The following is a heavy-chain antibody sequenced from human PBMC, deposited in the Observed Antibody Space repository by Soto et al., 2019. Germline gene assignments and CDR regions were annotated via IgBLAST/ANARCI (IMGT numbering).Heavy chain of an antibody. V-gene: IGHV3-15*01. CDR3: TPGHRVGGTAAAFDI. CDR2: IKSKTDGGTT. CDR1: GFTFSNAW. Sequence: EVQLVESGGGLVKPGGSLRLSCAASGFTFSNAWMSWVRQAPGKGLEWVGRIKSKTDGGTTDYAAPVKGRFTISRDDSKNTLYLQMNSLKTEDTAVYYCTPGHRVGGTAAAFDIWGQGTMVTVSS. D-gene: IGHD1-26*01. J-gene: IGHJ3*02.